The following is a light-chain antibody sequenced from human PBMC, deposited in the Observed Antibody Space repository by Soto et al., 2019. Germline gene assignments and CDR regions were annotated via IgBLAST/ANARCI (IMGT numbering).Light chain of an antibody. V-gene: IGKV1-39*01. J-gene: IGKJ1*01. CDR3: KQRYSTSWT. CDR1: QSISTY. CDR2: GAS. Sequence: DIQMTQSPSSLSASVGDRVTITCRASQSISTYLNWYQQNAGKAPKRLIYGASSLQSGVPSEFRGTGSGTDFTPTISSLQPEQFTTYYCKQRYSTSWTFGKETKVQLK.